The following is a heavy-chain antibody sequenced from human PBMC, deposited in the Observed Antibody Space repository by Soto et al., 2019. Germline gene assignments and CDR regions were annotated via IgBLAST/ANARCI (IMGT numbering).Heavy chain of an antibody. D-gene: IGHD3-10*01. CDR1: GYTFTGHY. CDR3: AREPMVRAAHGFDI. J-gene: IGHJ3*02. V-gene: IGHV1-2*02. Sequence: GASVKVSCKASGYTFTGHYMHWVRQAPGQGLEWMGWINPNSVGTNYAQKFQGRVTMTRDTSFSTAYMELSRLRSDDTAVYYCAREPMVRAAHGFDIWGQGTMVTVSS. CDR2: INPNSVGT.